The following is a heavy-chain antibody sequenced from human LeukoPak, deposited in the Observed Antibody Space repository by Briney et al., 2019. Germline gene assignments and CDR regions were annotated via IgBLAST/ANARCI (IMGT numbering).Heavy chain of an antibody. V-gene: IGHV3-15*01. D-gene: IGHD2-2*01. J-gene: IGHJ4*02. CDR3: TTSWYAGLQNFDY. Sequence: MPGRSLRLSCAASGFTFSNAWRSWVRQAPGKGLEWVGRIKSKTDGGTTDYAAPVKGRFTISRDDSKNTLYLQMNSLKTEDTAVYYCTTSWYAGLQNFDYWGQGTLVTVSS. CDR2: IKSKTDGGTT. CDR1: GFTFSNAW.